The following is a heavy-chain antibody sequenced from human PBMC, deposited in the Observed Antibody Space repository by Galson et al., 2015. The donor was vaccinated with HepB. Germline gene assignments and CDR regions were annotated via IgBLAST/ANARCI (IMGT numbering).Heavy chain of an antibody. CDR3: AKREGGQLYNWFDP. Sequence: LRLSCAASGFTFSSSGMHWVRQAPGKGLEWVSAISGSGGSTYYADSVKGRFTISRDNSKNTLYLQMNSLRAEDTAVYYCAKREGGQLYNWFDPWGQGTLVTVSS. J-gene: IGHJ5*02. V-gene: IGHV3-23*01. CDR2: ISGSGGST. D-gene: IGHD3-16*01. CDR1: GFTFSSSG.